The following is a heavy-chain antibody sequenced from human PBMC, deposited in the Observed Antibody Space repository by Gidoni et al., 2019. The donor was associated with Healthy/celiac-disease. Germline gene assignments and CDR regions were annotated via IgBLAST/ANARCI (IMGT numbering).Heavy chain of an antibody. CDR3: ARGIAAAELDAFDI. Sequence: EVQLVESGGGLVQPGGSLRLSCAASGFTVSSNYMSWVRQAPGKGLEWVSFIYSGGSTYYADSVKGRFTISRHNSKNTLYLQMNSLRAEDTAVYYCARGIAAAELDAFDIWGQGTMVTVSS. CDR1: GFTVSSNY. J-gene: IGHJ3*02. D-gene: IGHD6-13*01. V-gene: IGHV3-53*04. CDR2: IYSGGST.